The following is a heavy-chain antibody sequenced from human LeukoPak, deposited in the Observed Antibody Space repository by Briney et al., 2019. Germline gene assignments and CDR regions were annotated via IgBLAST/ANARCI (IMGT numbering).Heavy chain of an antibody. Sequence: GGSLRLSCAGSGFTFSSYTMNWVRQAPGKGLEWVSSISSTSTYIYDADSVKGRFTISRDNSKSKLYLHMNSLRVDDRAVYYGANRAVAGTRPFDYWGQGTLVTVSS. D-gene: IGHD6-19*01. CDR1: GFTFSSYT. V-gene: IGHV3-21*04. CDR2: ISSTSTYI. CDR3: ANRAVAGTRPFDY. J-gene: IGHJ4*02.